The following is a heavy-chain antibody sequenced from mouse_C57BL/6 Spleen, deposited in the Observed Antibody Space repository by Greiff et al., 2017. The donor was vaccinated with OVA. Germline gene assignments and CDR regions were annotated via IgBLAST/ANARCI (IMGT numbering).Heavy chain of an antibody. J-gene: IGHJ2*01. Sequence: EVQRVESVAELVRPGASVKLSCTASGFNIKNTYMHWVKQRPEQGLEWIGRIDPANGNTKYAPKFQGKATITADTSSNTAYLQLSSLTSEDTAIYYCARWEAWLLRPFDYWGQGTTLTVSS. CDR1: GFNIKNTY. V-gene: IGHV14-3*01. D-gene: IGHD2-3*01. CDR3: ARWEAWLLRPFDY. CDR2: IDPANGNT.